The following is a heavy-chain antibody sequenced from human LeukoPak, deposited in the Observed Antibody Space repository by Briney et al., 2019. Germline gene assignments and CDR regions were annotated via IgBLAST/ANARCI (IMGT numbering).Heavy chain of an antibody. CDR3: ARDHRDAFDI. J-gene: IGHJ3*02. V-gene: IGHV1-69*13. Sequence: ASVKVSCKASGGTFSSYAISWVRQAPGQGLEWMGGIIPIFGTANYAQKFQGRVTITADESTSTAYMELSSLKSEDTAVYYCARDHRDAFDIWGQGTMVIVSS. CDR1: GGTFSSYA. CDR2: IIPIFGTA.